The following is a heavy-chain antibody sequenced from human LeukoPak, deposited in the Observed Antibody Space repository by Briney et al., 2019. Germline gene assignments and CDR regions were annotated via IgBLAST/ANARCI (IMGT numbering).Heavy chain of an antibody. Sequence: GGSRRLSCAAFSGFAMSWVREAAGNGLEWGSALNVRGDDTYYTDSVKGRFPFSRDNYNNTLYLQMNSLRSEDTAVYYCAKGHRDNYSFLDSWGQGIPVTVSS. V-gene: IGHV3-23*01. CDR2: LNVRGDDT. D-gene: IGHD3-3*01. J-gene: IGHJ5*02. CDR3: AKGHRDNYSFLDS. CDR1: SGFA.